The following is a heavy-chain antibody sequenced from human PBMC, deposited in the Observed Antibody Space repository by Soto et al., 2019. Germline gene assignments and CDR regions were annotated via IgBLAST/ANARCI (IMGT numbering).Heavy chain of an antibody. CDR1: EFTFSSYS. V-gene: IGHV3-21*01. Sequence: GGSLRLSCAASEFTFSSYSMNWVRQAPGKGLEWVSSISSSSSYIYYADSVKGRFTISRDNAKNSLYLQMNSLRAEDTAVYYCARGLGIAVAPRGDWFDPWGQGTLVTV. D-gene: IGHD6-19*01. J-gene: IGHJ5*02. CDR2: ISSSSSYI. CDR3: ARGLGIAVAPRGDWFDP.